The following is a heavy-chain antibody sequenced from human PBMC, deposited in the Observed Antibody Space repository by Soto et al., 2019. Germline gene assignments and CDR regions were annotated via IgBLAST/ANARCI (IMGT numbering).Heavy chain of an antibody. CDR3: ARDLAPVDD. CDR1: GYTFTSYA. J-gene: IGHJ4*02. V-gene: IGHV1-3*01. Sequence: QVQLVQSGAEVKKPGASVKVSCKASGYTFTSYAMHWVPQAPGQRLEWMGWINAGNGNTKYSQKFQGRVTSTRDTSASTAYMELSGLRSEDTAVYYCARDLAPVDDWGQGTLVTVSS. CDR2: INAGNGNT.